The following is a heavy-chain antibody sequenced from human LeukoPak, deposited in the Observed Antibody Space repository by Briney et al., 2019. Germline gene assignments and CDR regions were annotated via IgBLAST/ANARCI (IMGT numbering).Heavy chain of an antibody. CDR2: ISWNSGSI. J-gene: IGHJ4*02. V-gene: IGHV3-9*01. D-gene: IGHD3-22*01. Sequence: GGSLRLSCAASGFTFDDYAMHWVRQAPGKGLEWVSGISWNSGSIGYADSVKGRFTISRDNAKNSLYLQMNSLRAEDTALYYCAKSHYYDSSGYYYYFDYWGQGTLVTVSS. CDR3: AKSHYYDSSGYYYYFDY. CDR1: GFTFDDYA.